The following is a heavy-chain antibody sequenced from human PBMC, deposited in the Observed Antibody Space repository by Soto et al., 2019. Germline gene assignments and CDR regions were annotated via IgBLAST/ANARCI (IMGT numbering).Heavy chain of an antibody. D-gene: IGHD3-10*01. CDR1: GFTVSSNY. V-gene: IGHV3-53*01. CDR3: ARGPGSGLYYFDY. CDR2: IYSGGST. Sequence: GGPLRLSCAASGFTVSSNYMSWVRQAPGKGLEWVSVIYSGGSTYYPDSVKGRFTISRDNSKNTLYLQMNSPRAEDTAVYYCARGPGSGLYYFDYWGQGTLVTVSS. J-gene: IGHJ4*02.